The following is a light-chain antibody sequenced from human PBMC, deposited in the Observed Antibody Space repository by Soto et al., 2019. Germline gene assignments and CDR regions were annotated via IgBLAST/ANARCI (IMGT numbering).Light chain of an antibody. CDR1: QSVSSNY. J-gene: IGKJ2*01. Sequence: EIVLTQSPGTLPLSPGERATLSCRASQSVSSNYLVWYQQKPGQAPRPLIYGASSRATRIPDRFSGSGSRTDFTLTISRLEPEDFAAYYCQQYAKSPFTFGQGTKLEIK. CDR3: QQYAKSPFT. V-gene: IGKV3-20*01. CDR2: GAS.